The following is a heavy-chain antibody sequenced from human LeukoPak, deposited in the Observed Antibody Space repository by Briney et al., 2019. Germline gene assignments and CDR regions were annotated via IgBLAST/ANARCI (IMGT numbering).Heavy chain of an antibody. Sequence: WASVKVSCKASGGTFSSYAISWVRQAPGQGLEWMGGIIPIFGTANYAQKFQGRVTITTDESTSTAYMELSSLRSEDTAVYYCASVRKPNNWFDPWGQETLVTVSS. J-gene: IGHJ5*02. D-gene: IGHD1-14*01. CDR3: ASVRKPNNWFDP. V-gene: IGHV1-69*05. CDR2: IIPIFGTA. CDR1: GGTFSSYA.